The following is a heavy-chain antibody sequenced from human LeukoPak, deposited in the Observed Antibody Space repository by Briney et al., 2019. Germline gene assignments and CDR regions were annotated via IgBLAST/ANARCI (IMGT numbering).Heavy chain of an antibody. Sequence: SETLSLTCSVSGGSITDTTYFWGWIRQPAGKGLEWIGRIYTSGSTNYNPSLKSRVTISVDTSKNQFSLKLSSVTAADTAVYYCARVRFGATTRGYYYYYMDVWGKGTTVTVSS. CDR3: ARVRFGATTRGYYYYYMDV. CDR1: GGSITDTTYF. J-gene: IGHJ6*03. V-gene: IGHV4-61*02. CDR2: IYTSGST. D-gene: IGHD3-16*01.